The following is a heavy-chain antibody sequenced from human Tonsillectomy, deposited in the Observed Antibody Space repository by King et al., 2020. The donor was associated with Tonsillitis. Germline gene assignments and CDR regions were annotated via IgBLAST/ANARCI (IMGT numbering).Heavy chain of an antibody. CDR3: ARDQDPQWPVRLHYYYMDV. V-gene: IGHV3-11*05. D-gene: IGHD6-19*01. Sequence: QLVQSGGGLVKPGGSLRLSCAASGFTFSDYYMSWIRQAPGKGLEWVSYISSSSSYTNYADSVKGRFTISRDNAKNSLYLQMNSLRAEDTAVYYCARDQDPQWPVRLHYYYMDVWGKGTTVTVSS. CDR1: GFTFSDYY. J-gene: IGHJ6*03. CDR2: ISSSSSYT.